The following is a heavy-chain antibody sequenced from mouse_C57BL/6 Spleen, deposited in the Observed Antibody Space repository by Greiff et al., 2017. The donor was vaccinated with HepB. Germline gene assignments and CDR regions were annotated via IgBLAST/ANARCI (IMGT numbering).Heavy chain of an antibody. CDR3: ARREYDYYAMDY. CDR2: IDPSDSYT. D-gene: IGHD2-10*02. J-gene: IGHJ4*01. CDR1: GYTFTSYW. Sequence: QVQLQQSGAELVMPGASVKLSCKASGYTFTSYWMHWVKQRPGQGLEWIGEIDPSDSYTNYNQKFKGKSTLTVDKSSSTAYMQLSSLTSEDSAVYYCARREYDYYAMDYWGQGTSVTVSS. V-gene: IGHV1-69*01.